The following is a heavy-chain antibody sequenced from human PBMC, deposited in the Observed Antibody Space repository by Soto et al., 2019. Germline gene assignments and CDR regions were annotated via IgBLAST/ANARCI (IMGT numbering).Heavy chain of an antibody. D-gene: IGHD2-21*02. CDR1: GFTFSSYA. V-gene: IGHV3-23*01. J-gene: IGHJ4*02. CDR2: ISGSGGST. Sequence: EVQLLESGGGLVQPGGSLRLSCAASGFTFSSYAMSWVRQAPGKGLEWVSAISGSGGSTYYADSVKGRFTISRDNSKNALYLQMNSLSAKDTAVYYCAKAPLVVVTSISYWGQGTLVTVSS. CDR3: AKAPLVVVTSISY.